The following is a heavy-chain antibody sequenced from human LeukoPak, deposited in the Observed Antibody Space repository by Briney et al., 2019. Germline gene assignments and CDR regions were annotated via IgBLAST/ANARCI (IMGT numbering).Heavy chain of an antibody. CDR2: INPSGGST. CDR1: GYTFTSYY. D-gene: IGHD3-22*01. CDR3: ARDNPDSSGYPGSEDAFDI. Sequence: GGSLRLSCAVSGYTFTSYYMHWVRQAPGQGLEWMGIINPSGGSTSYAQKFQGRVTMTRDTSTSTVYMELSSLRSEDTAVYYCARDNPDSSGYPGSEDAFDIWGQGTMVTVSS. V-gene: IGHV1-46*01. J-gene: IGHJ3*02.